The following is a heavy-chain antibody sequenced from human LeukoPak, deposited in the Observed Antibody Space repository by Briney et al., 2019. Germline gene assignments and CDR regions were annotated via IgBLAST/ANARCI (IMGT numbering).Heavy chain of an antibody. D-gene: IGHD2-21*02. CDR3: AKDPDAFCGGDCYAWEPRYMDV. J-gene: IGHJ6*03. CDR1: GFTFTTYG. Sequence: GGSLRLSCAASGFTFTTYGMHWVRQAPGKGLEWVAVISYDGGKKYYADSVKGRFTISRDNSKNALYLQLNSLRPEDTAVYYCAKDPDAFCGGDCYAWEPRYMDVWGKGTTVTVSS. CDR2: ISYDGGKK. V-gene: IGHV3-30*18.